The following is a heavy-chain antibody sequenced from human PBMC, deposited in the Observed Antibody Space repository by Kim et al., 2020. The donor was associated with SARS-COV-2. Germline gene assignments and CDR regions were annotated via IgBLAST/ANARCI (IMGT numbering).Heavy chain of an antibody. CDR2: IYSGGST. CDR3: ARERAYGGNSNDAFDI. Sequence: GGSLRLSCAASGFTVSSNYMSWVRQAPGKGLEWVSVIYSGGSTYYADSVKGRFTISRDNSKNTLYLQMNSLRAEDTAVYYCARERAYGGNSNDAFDIWGQGTMVTVSS. CDR1: GFTVSSNY. V-gene: IGHV3-53*01. D-gene: IGHD4-17*01. J-gene: IGHJ3*02.